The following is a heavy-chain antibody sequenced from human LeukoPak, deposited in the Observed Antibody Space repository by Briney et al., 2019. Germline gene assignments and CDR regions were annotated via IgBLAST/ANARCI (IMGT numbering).Heavy chain of an antibody. CDR3: ARAPPSRYDFWSGYSNWFDP. Sequence: SETLSLTCAVSGGSISSYYWSWIRQPPGRGLEWIGSIHYSGSTSYNSSLKSRVTMSVDTSKNQFSLKLSSVTAADTAVYYCARAPPSRYDFWSGYSNWFDPWGQGTLVTVSS. D-gene: IGHD3-3*01. J-gene: IGHJ5*02. V-gene: IGHV4-59*12. CDR2: IHYSGST. CDR1: GGSISSYY.